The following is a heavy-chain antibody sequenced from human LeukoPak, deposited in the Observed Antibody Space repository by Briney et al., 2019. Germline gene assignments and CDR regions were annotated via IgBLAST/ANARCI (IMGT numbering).Heavy chain of an antibody. CDR1: GGSISSYY. J-gene: IGHJ6*03. CDR3: ARSTYYEFWSGLVYYMDV. D-gene: IGHD3-3*01. V-gene: IGHV4-59*01. CDR2: IYYSGST. Sequence: SETLSLTCTVSGGSISSYYWSWIRQPPGKGLEWIGYIYYSGSTNYNPSLKSRVTISVDTSKNQFSLKLSSVTAADTAVYYCARSTYYEFWSGLVYYMDVWGKGTTVTVSS.